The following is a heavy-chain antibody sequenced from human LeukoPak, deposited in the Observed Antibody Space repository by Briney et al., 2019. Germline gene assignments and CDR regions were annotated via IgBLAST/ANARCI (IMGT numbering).Heavy chain of an antibody. CDR1: GGSISSYY. D-gene: IGHD3-22*01. Sequence: SETLSLTCTVSGGSISSYYWSWIRQPPGKGLEWIGRIYTSGSTNYNPSLKSRVTISVDTSKNQFSLKLSSVTAADTAVYYCARGAYYYDSSGYYSQIDYWGQGTLVTVSS. CDR2: IYTSGST. J-gene: IGHJ4*02. CDR3: ARGAYYYDSSGYYSQIDY. V-gene: IGHV4-4*08.